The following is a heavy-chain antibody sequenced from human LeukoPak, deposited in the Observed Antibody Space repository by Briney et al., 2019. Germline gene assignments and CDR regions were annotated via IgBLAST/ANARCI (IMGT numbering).Heavy chain of an antibody. V-gene: IGHV4-61*05. CDR2: LYDSGST. Sequence: PSETLSLTCTVSGGSISSSSYYWSWIRQPPGKGLEWIGYLYDSGSTNYNPSLKSRVTILVDTSKNQFSLKVSSVIAADTAVYYCARHSSAYSYDFWGQGTLVTVSS. CDR3: ARHSSAYSYDF. J-gene: IGHJ4*02. CDR1: GGSISSSSYY. D-gene: IGHD5-12*01.